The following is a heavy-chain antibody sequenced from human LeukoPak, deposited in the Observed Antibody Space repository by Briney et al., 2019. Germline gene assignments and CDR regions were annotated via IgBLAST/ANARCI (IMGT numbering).Heavy chain of an antibody. J-gene: IGHJ4*02. Sequence: ASVKVSCKASGYTFTSYYMHWVRQAPGQGLEWMGIINPSGGSTSYAQKFQGRVTMTRDTSTSTVYMELSSLRSEDTGVYYCARDPCSTSCYRGFDYWGQGTLVTVSS. CDR2: INPSGGST. CDR1: GYTFTSYY. V-gene: IGHV1-46*01. CDR3: ARDPCSTSCYRGFDY. D-gene: IGHD2-2*01.